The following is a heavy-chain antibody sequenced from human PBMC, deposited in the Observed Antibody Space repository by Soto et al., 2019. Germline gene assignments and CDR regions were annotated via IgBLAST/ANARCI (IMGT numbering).Heavy chain of an antibody. CDR3: TTDNCSGGRCTGWDV. CDR1: RLTFSNAG. D-gene: IGHD2-15*01. V-gene: IGHV3-15*01. CDR2: IKSKTDGGTT. J-gene: IGHJ6*04. Sequence: EVQLVKLGGGLVKPGGSLRLSCAALRLTFSNAGMSWVRQAPGKGLEWVGRIKSKTDGGTTDYAAPVKGRFSISRDDSKNTLFLQMDSLKTEDTAVYYCTTDNCSGGRCTGWDVWGKGTTVTVSS.